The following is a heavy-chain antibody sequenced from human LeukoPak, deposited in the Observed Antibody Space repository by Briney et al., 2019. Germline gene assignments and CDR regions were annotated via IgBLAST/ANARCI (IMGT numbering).Heavy chain of an antibody. CDR2: IYYSGST. J-gene: IGHJ5*02. D-gene: IGHD3-22*01. V-gene: IGHV4-59*01. CDR1: GGSISSYY. Sequence: SETLSLTCTVPGGSISSYYWSWIRQPPGKGLEWIGYIYYSGSTNYNPSLKSRVTISVDTSKNQFSLKLSSVTAADTAVYYCARDRGYYDSSGYQGWSDPWGQGTLVTVSS. CDR3: ARDRGYYDSSGYQGWSDP.